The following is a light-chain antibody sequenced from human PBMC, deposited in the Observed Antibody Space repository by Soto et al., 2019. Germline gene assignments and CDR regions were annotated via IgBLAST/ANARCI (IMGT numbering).Light chain of an antibody. CDR3: CSYAGSLVV. J-gene: IGLJ2*01. Sequence: QSALTQPRSVSGSPGQSVTISCTGTSSDVGAYNCASWYQQLPGKAPKLMIYDVSKVPSGVPDRFSGSKSGNSASLTISGFQAEDEADSYCCSYAGSLVVFGGGTKLTVL. CDR1: SSDVGAYNC. V-gene: IGLV2-11*01. CDR2: DVS.